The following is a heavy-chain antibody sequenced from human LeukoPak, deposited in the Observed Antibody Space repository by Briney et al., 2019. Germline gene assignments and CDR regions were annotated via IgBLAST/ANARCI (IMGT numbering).Heavy chain of an antibody. CDR2: IRYDESNK. J-gene: IGHJ4*02. CDR1: GFTFSSYG. V-gene: IGHV3-30*02. D-gene: IGHD3-3*01. Sequence: GGSLRLSCAASGFTFSSYGMHWVRQAPGKGLGWVAFIRYDESNKYYADYVKGRFTITRDNSKNTLYLQMNSLRAEDTAVYYCAKQETYYDFGSGYKGYYFDYWGQGTLVTVSS. CDR3: AKQETYYDFGSGYKGYYFDY.